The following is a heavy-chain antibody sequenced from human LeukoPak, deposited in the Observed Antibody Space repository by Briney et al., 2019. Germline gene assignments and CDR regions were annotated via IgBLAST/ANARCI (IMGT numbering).Heavy chain of an antibody. D-gene: IGHD4-23*01. CDR1: GGSISSGGYY. V-gene: IGHV4-31*03. Sequence: SETLSLTCTVSGGSISSGGYYWSWIRQHPGQGLEWIGYIYYSGRTYYNPSLKSRVTISVDTSKNRFSLKLSSVTAADTAVYYCARAASVVNPFDYWGQGTLVTVSS. J-gene: IGHJ4*02. CDR3: ARAASVVNPFDY. CDR2: IYYSGRT.